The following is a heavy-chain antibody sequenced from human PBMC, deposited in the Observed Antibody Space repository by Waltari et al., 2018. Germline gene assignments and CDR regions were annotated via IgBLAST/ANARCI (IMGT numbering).Heavy chain of an antibody. D-gene: IGHD6-19*01. Sequence: QVQLVQSGAEVKKPGSSVKVSCKASGGPFRHYAISWVRPAPGQGLEWMGGIIPIFGTANYAQKVQGRVTITADESTSTAYMELSSLRSEDTAVYYCAREVGRDSSGELDYWGQGTLVTVSS. J-gene: IGHJ4*02. V-gene: IGHV1-69*01. CDR1: GGPFRHYA. CDR3: AREVGRDSSGELDY. CDR2: IIPIFGTA.